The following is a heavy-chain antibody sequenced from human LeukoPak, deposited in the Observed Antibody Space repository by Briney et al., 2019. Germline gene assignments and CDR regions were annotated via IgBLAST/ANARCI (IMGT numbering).Heavy chain of an antibody. Sequence: GGSLRLSCAASGFTFSSYAMSWVRQAPGKGPEWVSAISGSGGSTYHADSVKGRFTISRDNSKNTLYLQMNSLRAEDTAVYYCAKEGLVDTAPTDAFDIWGQGTMVTVSS. J-gene: IGHJ3*02. CDR2: ISGSGGST. D-gene: IGHD5-18*01. CDR3: AKEGLVDTAPTDAFDI. CDR1: GFTFSSYA. V-gene: IGHV3-23*01.